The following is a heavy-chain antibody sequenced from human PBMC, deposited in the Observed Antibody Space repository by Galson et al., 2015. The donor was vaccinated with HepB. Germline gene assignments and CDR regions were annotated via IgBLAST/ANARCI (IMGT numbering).Heavy chain of an antibody. Sequence: SLRLSCAASGFTFSSYGMHWVRQAPGKGLEWVAVISYDGSNKYYADSVKGRFTISRDNSKNTLYLQMNSLRAEDTAVYYCARDRSTLGYCSSTSCYPILEYWGQGTLVTV. V-gene: IGHV3-30*19. D-gene: IGHD2-2*01. CDR1: GFTFSSYG. CDR3: ARDRSTLGYCSSTSCYPILEY. CDR2: ISYDGSNK. J-gene: IGHJ4*02.